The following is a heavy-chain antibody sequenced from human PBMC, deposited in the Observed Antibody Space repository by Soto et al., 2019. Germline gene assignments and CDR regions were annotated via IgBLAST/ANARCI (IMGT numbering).Heavy chain of an antibody. D-gene: IGHD2-21*02. CDR3: AALIVVVTAPYGMDV. CDR2: IVVGSGNT. Sequence: SVKVSCKASGFTFTSSAVQWVRQARGQRLEWIGWIVVGSGNTNYAQKFQERVTITRDMSTSTAYMELSSLRSEDTAVYYCAALIVVVTAPYGMDVWGQGTTVTVSS. V-gene: IGHV1-58*01. J-gene: IGHJ6*02. CDR1: GFTFTSSA.